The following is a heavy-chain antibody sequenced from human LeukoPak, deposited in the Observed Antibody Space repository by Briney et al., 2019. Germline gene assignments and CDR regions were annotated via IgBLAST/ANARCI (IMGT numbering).Heavy chain of an antibody. CDR3: AKDDRPKLGHVGYCSGGSCHKPRY. CDR2: ISYDGSNK. Sequence: PGGSLRLSCAASGFTFSSYGMHWVRQAPGKGLEWVAVISYDGSNKYYADSVKGRFTISRDNSKNTLYLQMNSLRAEDTAVYYCAKDDRPKLGHVGYCSGGSCHKPRYWGQGTLVTVSS. V-gene: IGHV3-30*18. J-gene: IGHJ4*02. CDR1: GFTFSSYG. D-gene: IGHD2-15*01.